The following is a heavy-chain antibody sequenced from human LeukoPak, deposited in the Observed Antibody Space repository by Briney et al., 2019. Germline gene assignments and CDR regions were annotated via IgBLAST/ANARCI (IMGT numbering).Heavy chain of an antibody. CDR3: VRRNSRGHYGSEYFDY. CDR1: GGSFSGYY. J-gene: IGHJ4*02. D-gene: IGHD3-22*01. CDR2: IYYSGST. V-gene: IGHV4-59*08. Sequence: SETLSLTCAVYGGSFSGYYWSWIRQPPGEGLEWIGYIYYSGSTNYNPSLKSRVTISADTAKNHFSLKLTSVTAADTAVYFCVRRNSRGHYGSEYFDYWGQGTLVAVSS.